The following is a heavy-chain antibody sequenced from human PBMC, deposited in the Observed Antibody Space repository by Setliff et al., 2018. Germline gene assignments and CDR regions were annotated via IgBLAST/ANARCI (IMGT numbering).Heavy chain of an antibody. CDR3: ARGRYWFAPNWFDP. V-gene: IGHV4-31*03. CDR1: GGSISSGGYY. Sequence: SETLSLTCTVSGGSISSGGYYWSWIRQHPGKGLEWIGYIYYSGSTYYNPSLKSRVTISVDTSKNQFSLKLRSVTAADTAVYYCARGRYWFAPNWFDPWGQGTLVTVSS. CDR2: IYYSGST. D-gene: IGHD2-21*01. J-gene: IGHJ5*02.